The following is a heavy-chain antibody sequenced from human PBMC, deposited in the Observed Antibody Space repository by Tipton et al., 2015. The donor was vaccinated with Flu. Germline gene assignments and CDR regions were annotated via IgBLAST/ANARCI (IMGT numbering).Heavy chain of an antibody. CDR3: ARRDYSNYVSDPKSWFDP. CDR1: GGTISSDNW. D-gene: IGHD4-11*01. Sequence: TLSLTCAVSGGTISSDNWWNWLRQAPGKGLEWIGEMHLSGKTNHNPSLKSRVTMSLDKSKNQFSLNMRSVTAADMAVYYCARRDYSNYVSDPKSWFDPWGKGTLVAVSS. V-gene: IGHV4-4*02. J-gene: IGHJ5*02. CDR2: MHLSGKT.